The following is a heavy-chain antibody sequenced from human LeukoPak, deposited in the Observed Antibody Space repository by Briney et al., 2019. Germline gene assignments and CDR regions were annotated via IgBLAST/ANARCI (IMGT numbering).Heavy chain of an antibody. CDR3: ARERGSGGSGSYCMDV. CDR1: GGSISSYY. Sequence: SETLSLTSTVSGGSISSYYWSWIRQPAGKGLEWIGRIYTSGSTNYNPSLKSRVTMSVDTSKNQFSLKLSSVTAADTAVYYCARERGSGGSGSYCMDVWGKGTTVTVSS. D-gene: IGHD3-10*01. CDR2: IYTSGST. J-gene: IGHJ6*04. V-gene: IGHV4-4*07.